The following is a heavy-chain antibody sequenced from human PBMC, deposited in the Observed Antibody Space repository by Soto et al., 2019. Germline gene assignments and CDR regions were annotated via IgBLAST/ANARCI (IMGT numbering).Heavy chain of an antibody. CDR3: AKDLKNYASY. Sequence: LRLSCAASGFTFSSYGMHWVRQAPGKGLEWVAVISYDGSNKYYADSVKGRFTISRDNSKNTLYLQMNSLRAEDTAVYYCAKDLKNYASYWGQGTLVTVSS. V-gene: IGHV3-30*18. D-gene: IGHD1-7*01. CDR1: GFTFSSYG. CDR2: ISYDGSNK. J-gene: IGHJ4*02.